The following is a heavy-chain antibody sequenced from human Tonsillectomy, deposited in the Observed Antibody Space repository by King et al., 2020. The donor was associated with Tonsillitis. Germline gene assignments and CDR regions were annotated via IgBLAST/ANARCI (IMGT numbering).Heavy chain of an antibody. D-gene: IGHD2-15*01. J-gene: IGHJ6*02. V-gene: IGHV3-21*01. CDR3: ARRTVVVVAATSYYGMDV. CDR2: ISSSSSYI. Sequence: VQLVESGGGLVKPGGSLRLSCAASGFTFSSYSMNWVRQAPGKGLEWVSSISSSSSYIYYADSVKGRFTISRDNAKNSLYLQMNSLRAEDTAVYYCARRTVVVVAATSYYGMDVWGQGTTVTVS. CDR1: GFTFSSYS.